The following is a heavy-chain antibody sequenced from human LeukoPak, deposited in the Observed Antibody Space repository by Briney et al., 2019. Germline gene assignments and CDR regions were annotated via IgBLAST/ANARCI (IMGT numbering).Heavy chain of an antibody. CDR2: VSYNGNDM. J-gene: IGHJ4*02. D-gene: IGHD4-17*01. V-gene: IGHV3-21*01. CDR1: GFTVSSNY. Sequence: GGSLRLSCAASGFTVSSNYMNWVRQAPGKGLEWVSSVSYNGNDMYYADSVKGRFTISRDNARNSLYLQMNSLRAEDTAVYYCASHGGNDYWGQGTLVTVSS. CDR3: ASHGGNDY.